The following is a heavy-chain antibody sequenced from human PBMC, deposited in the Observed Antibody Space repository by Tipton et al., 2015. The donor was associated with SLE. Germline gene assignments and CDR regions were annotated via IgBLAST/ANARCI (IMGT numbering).Heavy chain of an antibody. Sequence: GSLRLSCAASGFTFDDYGMSWVRQAPGKGLEWVSGINWNGGSTGYADSVKGRFTISRDNAKNSLYLQMNSLRAEDTALYYCARQTPDSSGWLFDYWGQGTLVTVSS. CDR2: INWNGGST. V-gene: IGHV3-20*04. CDR1: GFTFDDYG. J-gene: IGHJ4*02. D-gene: IGHD6-19*01. CDR3: ARQTPDSSGWLFDY.